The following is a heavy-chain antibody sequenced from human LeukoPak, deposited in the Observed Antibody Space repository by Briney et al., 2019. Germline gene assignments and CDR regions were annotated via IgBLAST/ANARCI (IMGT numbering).Heavy chain of an antibody. CDR1: GFTFSNYG. V-gene: IGHV3-48*01. CDR2: IRPNDGTT. J-gene: IGHJ5*02. Sequence: GGSLRLSCEASGFTFSNYGMNWVRQAPGKGLEWVSYIRPNDGTTHYADSVKGRFTISRDNAKNSLSLQMTSLRVDDSAVYYCVRGQTNLDNWFDPWGQGTLVIVSS. CDR3: VRGQTNLDNWFDP. D-gene: IGHD2-8*01.